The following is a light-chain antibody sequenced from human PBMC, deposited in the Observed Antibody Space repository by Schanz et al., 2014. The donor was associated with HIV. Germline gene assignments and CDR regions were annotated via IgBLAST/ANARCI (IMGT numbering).Light chain of an antibody. CDR2: DAS. J-gene: IGKJ1*01. CDR3: QQYNNWPPTWT. Sequence: EVILTQSPATLSLSPGERATLSCRASQSVGTFLGWYRQIPGQSPSLLIYDASKRATGVPARFSGSGSGTDFTLTISSLQSEDFAVYYCQQYNNWPPTWTFGQGTKVEIK. CDR1: QSVGTF. V-gene: IGKV3-11*01.